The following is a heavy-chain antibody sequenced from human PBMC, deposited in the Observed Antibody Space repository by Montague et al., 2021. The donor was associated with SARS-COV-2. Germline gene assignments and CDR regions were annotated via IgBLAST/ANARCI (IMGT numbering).Heavy chain of an antibody. CDR1: GFTFSSYS. D-gene: IGHD3-10*01. J-gene: IGHJ6*02. Sequence: SLRLSCAASGFTFSSYSMNWVRQAPGKGLEWVSSISSSSSYIYYADSVKGRFTISRDNAKNSLYLQMNSLRAEDTAVYYCARAAVRGVIEHIDGMDVWGQGTTVTVSS. CDR3: ARAAVRGVIEHIDGMDV. CDR2: ISSSSSYI. V-gene: IGHV3-21*01.